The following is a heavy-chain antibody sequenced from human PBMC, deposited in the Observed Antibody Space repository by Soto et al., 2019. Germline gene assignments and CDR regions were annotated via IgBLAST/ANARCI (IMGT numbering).Heavy chain of an antibody. Sequence: GESLKISCKGSGYSFTSYWISWVRQMPGKGLEWMGRIDPSDSYTNYSPSFQGHVTISADKSISTAYLQWSSLKASDTAMYYCARGATMIVRAFDIWGQGTMVTVSS. CDR3: ARGATMIVRAFDI. CDR2: IDPSDSYT. D-gene: IGHD3-22*01. J-gene: IGHJ3*02. CDR1: GYSFTSYW. V-gene: IGHV5-10-1*01.